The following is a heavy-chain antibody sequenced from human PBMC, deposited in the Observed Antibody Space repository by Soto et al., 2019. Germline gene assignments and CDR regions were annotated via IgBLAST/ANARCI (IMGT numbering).Heavy chain of an antibody. J-gene: IGHJ6*02. CDR1: GFTFSSYA. CDR2: ISYDGSNK. V-gene: IGHV3-30-3*01. Sequence: QVQLVESGGGVVQPGRSLRLSCAASGFTFSSYAMHWVRQAPGKGLEWVAVISYDGSNKYYADSVKGRFTISRDNSKNTLYLQMNSLRAEDTAVYYCARPIGGGDYSHYYYGMDVWGQGTTVTVSS. CDR3: ARPIGGGDYSHYYYGMDV. D-gene: IGHD2-21*02.